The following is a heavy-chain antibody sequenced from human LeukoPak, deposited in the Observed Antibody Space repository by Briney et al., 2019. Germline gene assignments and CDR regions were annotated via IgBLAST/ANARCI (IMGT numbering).Heavy chain of an antibody. V-gene: IGHV4-30-2*01. D-gene: IGHD7-27*01. CDR2: IYPRGST. Sequence: SQTLSLTCAVSGGSISSGSCSWSWIRQPPGKGLEWIGYIYPRGSTYYNPSLKSRVILSLDKSANQFSLNLSSVTAADTAVYYCARFSPRAMGNYLDFWGQGTLVTASS. CDR1: GGSISSGSCS. J-gene: IGHJ4*02. CDR3: ARFSPRAMGNYLDF.